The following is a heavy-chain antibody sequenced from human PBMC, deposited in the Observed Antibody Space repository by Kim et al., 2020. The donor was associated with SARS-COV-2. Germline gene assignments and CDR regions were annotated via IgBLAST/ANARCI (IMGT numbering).Heavy chain of an antibody. Sequence: ASVKVSCKASGYTFTSYAMHWVRQAPGQRLEWMGWINAGNGNTKYSQKFQGRVTITRDTSASTAYMELSSLRSEDTAVYYCARTHLIAAISGSFDYWGQGTLVTVSS. CDR2: INAGNGNT. CDR3: ARTHLIAAISGSFDY. D-gene: IGHD6-6*01. CDR1: GYTFTSYA. J-gene: IGHJ4*02. V-gene: IGHV1-3*01.